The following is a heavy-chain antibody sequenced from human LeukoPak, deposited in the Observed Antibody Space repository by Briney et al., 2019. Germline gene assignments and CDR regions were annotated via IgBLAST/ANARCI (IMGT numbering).Heavy chain of an antibody. CDR2: ITSDGKIT. J-gene: IGHJ4*02. V-gene: IGHV3-74*01. CDR3: AASDYGGNSRFDY. D-gene: IGHD4-23*01. Sequence: QPGGSLRLSCAASGFSFSSYWMHWVRQSPGKGLVWASRITSDGKITNYADSVKGRFTVSRANANNTLYLEMNSLRAEDTAVYYCAASDYGGNSRFDYWGQGTLVTVSS. CDR1: GFSFSSYW.